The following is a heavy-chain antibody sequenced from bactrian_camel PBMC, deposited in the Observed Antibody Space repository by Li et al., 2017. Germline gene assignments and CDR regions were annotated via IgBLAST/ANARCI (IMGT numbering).Heavy chain of an antibody. CDR1: QSAYDNAY. D-gene: IGHD6*01. CDR3: AASPLTPVDAPGIWFWCGVFGY. Sequence: HVQLVESGGGLVQTGGSLNLSCLASQSAYDNAYMGWFRQAPGKERERVALMWPFGSTTYADSVKGRFTISQDNAKNTLSLQMNSLKPEDTATYYCAASPLTPVDAPGIWFWCGVFGYWGQGTQVTVS. CDR2: MWPFGST. V-gene: IGHV3S53*01. J-gene: IGHJ6*01.